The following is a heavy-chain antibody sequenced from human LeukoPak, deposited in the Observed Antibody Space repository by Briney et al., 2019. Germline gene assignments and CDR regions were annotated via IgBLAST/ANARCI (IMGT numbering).Heavy chain of an antibody. V-gene: IGHV3-15*01. D-gene: IGHD2-21*02. CDR2: LKSRGGGETA. Sequence: PSETLSLTCAVSGGSISSSNWRSWVRQAPGKGLEWVGRLKSRGGGETADYSAPVKGRFTVSRDDSQNTLYLQMNTLRAEDTAVYYCAKALGAVCGTGCSSRYFDCWGQRTLVTVSS. CDR3: AKALGAVCGTGCSSRYFDC. J-gene: IGHJ4*02. CDR1: GGSISSSNW.